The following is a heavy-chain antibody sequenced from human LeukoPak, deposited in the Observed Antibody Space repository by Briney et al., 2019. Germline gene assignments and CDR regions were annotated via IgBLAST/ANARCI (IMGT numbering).Heavy chain of an antibody. D-gene: IGHD1-26*01. Sequence: ASVKVSCKASGYTFTSYYMHWVRQAPGQGLEWIGIINPSGGSTSYAQKFQGRVTMTRDTSTSTVYMELSSLRSEDTAVYYCARDFFGLYSGSYLYYFDYWGQGTLVTVSS. J-gene: IGHJ4*02. V-gene: IGHV1-46*01. CDR1: GYTFTSYY. CDR2: INPSGGST. CDR3: ARDFFGLYSGSYLYYFDY.